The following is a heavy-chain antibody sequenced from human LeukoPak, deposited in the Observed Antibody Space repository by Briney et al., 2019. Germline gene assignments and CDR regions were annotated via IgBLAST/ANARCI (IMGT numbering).Heavy chain of an antibody. CDR2: ISAYNGNT. D-gene: IGHD4-17*01. CDR1: GYTFTSYG. V-gene: IGHV1-18*01. J-gene: IGHJ4*02. Sequence: ASVKVSCKASGYTFTSYGISWVRQAPGQGLEWMGWISAYNGNTNYAQKLQGRVTMTTDTSTNTAHMDLRSLRSDDTAVYYCARAGGTTVTTSNDYWGQGTLVTVSS. CDR3: ARAGGTTVTTSNDY.